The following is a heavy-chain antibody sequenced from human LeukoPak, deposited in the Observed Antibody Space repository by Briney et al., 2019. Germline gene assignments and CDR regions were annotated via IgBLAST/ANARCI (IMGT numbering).Heavy chain of an antibody. CDR3: TTGGHYYDSSGYYLTVDY. Sequence: GGSLRLSCAASGFTFSNAWMSWVRQAPGKGLEWVGRIKSKTDGGTTDYAAPVKGRFTISRDDSKNTLYLQMNSLKTEDTAVYYCTTGGHYYDSSGYYLTVDYWGQGTLVTVSS. J-gene: IGHJ4*02. CDR2: IKSKTDGGTT. D-gene: IGHD3-22*01. CDR1: GFTFSNAW. V-gene: IGHV3-15*01.